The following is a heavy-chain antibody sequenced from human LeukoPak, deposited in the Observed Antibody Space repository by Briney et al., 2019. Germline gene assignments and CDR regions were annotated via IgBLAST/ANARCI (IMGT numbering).Heavy chain of an antibody. CDR3: AKDIDPLIVPAAIDY. J-gene: IGHJ4*02. Sequence: PGGSLRLSCAASGFTFDDYGMSWVRQAPGKGLEWVSGINWNGGSTGYADSVKGRFTISRDNAKNSLYLQMNSLRAEDTALYYCAKDIDPLIVPAAIDYWGQGTLVTVSS. CDR1: GFTFDDYG. V-gene: IGHV3-20*04. D-gene: IGHD2-2*01. CDR2: INWNGGST.